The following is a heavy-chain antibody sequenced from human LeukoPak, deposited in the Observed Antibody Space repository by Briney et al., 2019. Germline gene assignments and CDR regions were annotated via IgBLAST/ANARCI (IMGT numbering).Heavy chain of an antibody. D-gene: IGHD6-13*01. CDR2: ISYDGSNK. J-gene: IGHJ6*02. CDR1: GFPLRSYL. V-gene: IGHV3-30-3*01. Sequence: HPGGALRLSCAAPGFPLRSYLMPWVRQAQAKGLEGVPLISYDGSNKYFADSVKGRFTISSDNSKNTLYLQMNSLRAEDTAVYYCARLAAAGLVYYGMDVWGQGTTVTVSS. CDR3: ARLAAAGLVYYGMDV.